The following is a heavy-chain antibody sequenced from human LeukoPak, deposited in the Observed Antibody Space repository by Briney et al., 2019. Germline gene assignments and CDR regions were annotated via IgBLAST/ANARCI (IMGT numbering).Heavy chain of an antibody. Sequence: PSETLSLTCTVSGGSICSYYWSWIRQPAGKGLEWIGRIYTSGSTNYNPSLKSRVTISVDKSKNQFSLKLSSVTAADTAVYYCARGVVAATTLIYYYYMDVWGKGTTVTVSS. CDR2: IYTSGST. V-gene: IGHV4-4*07. D-gene: IGHD2-15*01. CDR3: ARGVVAATTLIYYYYMDV. J-gene: IGHJ6*03. CDR1: GGSICSYY.